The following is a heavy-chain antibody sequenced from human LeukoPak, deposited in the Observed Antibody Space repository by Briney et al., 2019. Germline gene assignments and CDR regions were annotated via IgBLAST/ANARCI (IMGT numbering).Heavy chain of an antibody. Sequence: ASVKVSCKASGGTFSSYAISWVRQAPGQGLEWMGGIIPIFGTANYAQKFQGRVTITADESTSTAYMELSSLRSEDTAVYYCARDGRWLQLFDYWGQGTPVTVSS. D-gene: IGHD5-24*01. CDR1: GGTFSSYA. J-gene: IGHJ4*02. CDR2: IIPIFGTA. V-gene: IGHV1-69*13. CDR3: ARDGRWLQLFDY.